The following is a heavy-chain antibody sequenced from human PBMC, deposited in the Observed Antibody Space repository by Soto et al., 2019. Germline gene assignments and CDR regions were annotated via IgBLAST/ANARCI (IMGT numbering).Heavy chain of an antibody. V-gene: IGHV4-59*01. CDR2: IYYSGST. CDR3: ARRYGGNFDY. Sequence: QVQLQESGPGLVKPSETLSLTCTVSGGSISSYYWSWIRQPPGKGLEWIGYIYYSGSTNYNPSLKSRVTISVDTSKNQVSLKLSSVTAADTAVYYCARRYGGNFDYWGQGTLVTVSS. D-gene: IGHD3-16*01. CDR1: GGSISSYY. J-gene: IGHJ4*02.